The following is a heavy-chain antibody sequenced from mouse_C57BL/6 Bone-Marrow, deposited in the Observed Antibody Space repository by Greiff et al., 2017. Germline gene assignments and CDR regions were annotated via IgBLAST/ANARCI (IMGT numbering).Heavy chain of an antibody. Sequence: EVKLVESGGGLVKPGGSLKLSCAASGFTFSDYGMHWVRQAPEKGLEWVAYISSGSGTIYYADSVTGRFTITRDNAKNTLFLQMTSLRSEDKAMYYCARYYYGSSYGAMDYWGQGTSVTVSS. CDR3: ARYYYGSSYGAMDY. D-gene: IGHD1-1*01. CDR2: ISSGSGTI. V-gene: IGHV5-17*01. CDR1: GFTFSDYG. J-gene: IGHJ4*01.